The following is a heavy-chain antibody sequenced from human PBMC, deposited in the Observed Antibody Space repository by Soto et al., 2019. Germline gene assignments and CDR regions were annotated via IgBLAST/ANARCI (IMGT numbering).Heavy chain of an antibody. Sequence: LRLSCAVSGFTVSNNYMSWVRQAPGKGLGRTYYRSKWYNDYAVSVKSRITINPDTSKNQFSLQLNSVTPEDTAVYYCARAVGAVAAPDYWGQGTLVTVSS. CDR2: TYYRSKWYN. J-gene: IGHJ4*02. CDR3: ARAVGAVAAPDY. D-gene: IGHD6-19*01. CDR1: GFTVSNNY. V-gene: IGHV6-1*01.